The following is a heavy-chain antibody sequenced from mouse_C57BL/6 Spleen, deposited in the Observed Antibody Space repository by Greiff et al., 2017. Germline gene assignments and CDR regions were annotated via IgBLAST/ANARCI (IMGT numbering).Heavy chain of an antibody. D-gene: IGHD1-1*01. CDR1: GYTFTSYW. J-gene: IGHJ2*01. V-gene: IGHV1-52*01. CDR3: ARLRGSSPYFDY. Sequence: QVQLKQSGAELVRPGSSVKLSCKASGYTFTSYWMHWVKQRPIQGLEWIGNIDPSDSETPYNQKFKDKATLTVDKSSSTAYMQLSSLTSEDSAVYYCARLRGSSPYFDYWGQGTTLTVSS. CDR2: IDPSDSET.